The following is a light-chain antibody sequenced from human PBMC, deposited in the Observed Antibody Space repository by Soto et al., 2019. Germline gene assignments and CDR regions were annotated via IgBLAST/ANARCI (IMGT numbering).Light chain of an antibody. Sequence: EFGMTQSPATLSVSTGERATLSCRANQTISSNLAWYQQKPGQAPRLLIYGASTRATGIPARFSGSGSGTEFTLTISSLQSEDFTVYYCQHYNNWVGTFGGGTKVDIK. CDR2: GAS. J-gene: IGKJ4*01. V-gene: IGKV3-15*01. CDR3: QHYNNWVGT. CDR1: QTISSN.